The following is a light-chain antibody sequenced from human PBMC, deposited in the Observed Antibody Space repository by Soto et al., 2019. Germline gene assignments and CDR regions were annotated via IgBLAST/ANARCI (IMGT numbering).Light chain of an antibody. CDR2: DVS. V-gene: IGLV2-11*01. CDR3: CAYAGSYTLV. CDR1: GSDVGAYKY. Sequence: SVLTQPRSVSGSPGQSVTISCTGTGSDVGAYKYVSWYQQNPGKAPELMIYDVSERPSGVPDRFSGSKSGNMASLTISGLQAEDEADYYCCAYAGSYTLVFGGGTKVTVL. J-gene: IGLJ2*01.